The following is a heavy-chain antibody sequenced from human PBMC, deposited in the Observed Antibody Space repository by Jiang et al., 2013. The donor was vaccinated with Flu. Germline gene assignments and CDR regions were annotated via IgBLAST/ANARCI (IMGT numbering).Heavy chain of an antibody. CDR2: ISWDGGST. CDR1: GFTFDDYA. D-gene: IGHD5-12*01. V-gene: IGHV3-43D*04. CDR3: AKALGYSGYDWGAGRRPVNPPQSYYYYGMDV. Sequence: VQLVESGGVVVQPGGSLRLSCAASGFTFDDYAMHWVRQAPGKGLEWVSLISWDGGSTYYADSVKGRFTISRDNSKNSLYLQMNSLRAEDTALYYCAKALGYSGYDWGAGRRPVNPPQSYYYYGMDVWGQGTTVTVSS. J-gene: IGHJ6*02.